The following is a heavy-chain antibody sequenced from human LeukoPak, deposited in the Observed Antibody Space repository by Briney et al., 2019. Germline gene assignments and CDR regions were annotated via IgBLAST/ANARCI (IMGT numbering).Heavy chain of an antibody. D-gene: IGHD3-10*01. CDR2: FDPEDGET. V-gene: IGHV1-24*01. CDR1: GYTLTELS. CDR3: ATEGRRAVSFDI. J-gene: IGHJ3*02. Sequence: ASVTVSCKFSGYTLTELSMQWVRQAPGKGLEWMGGFDPEDGETIYAQKLPGRVTMTEDTSTDTAYMELSSLRSEDTAVYYCATEGRRAVSFDIWGQGTMVTVSS.